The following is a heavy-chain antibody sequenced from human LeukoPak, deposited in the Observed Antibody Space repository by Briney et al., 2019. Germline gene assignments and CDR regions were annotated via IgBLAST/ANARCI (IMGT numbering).Heavy chain of an antibody. CDR2: IWSDGSNK. Sequence: GGSLRLSCAASGLTFSAYGMHWVRQAPGKGLEWVAVIWSDGSNKYYAESVRGRFTISRDNSKNTLYLQMNTLIIEDTAIYYCVSAAGAFDNWGQGTLITVSS. CDR1: GLTFSAYG. J-gene: IGHJ3*02. D-gene: IGHD6-13*01. CDR3: VSAAGAFDN. V-gene: IGHV3-33*01.